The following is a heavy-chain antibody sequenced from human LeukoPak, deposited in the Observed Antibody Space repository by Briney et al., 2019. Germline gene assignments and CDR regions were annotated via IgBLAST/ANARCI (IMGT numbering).Heavy chain of an antibody. J-gene: IGHJ3*02. D-gene: IGHD6-19*01. V-gene: IGHV3-53*05. CDR2: IYSGGST. CDR3: AKGGPGIAVAGTRAFDI. CDR1: GFTVSSNY. Sequence: PGGSLRLSCAASGFTVSSNYMSWVRQAPGKGLEWVSVIYSGGSTYYADSVKGRFTISRDNSKNTLYLQMNSLRAEDTAVYYCAKGGPGIAVAGTRAFDIWGQGTMVTVSS.